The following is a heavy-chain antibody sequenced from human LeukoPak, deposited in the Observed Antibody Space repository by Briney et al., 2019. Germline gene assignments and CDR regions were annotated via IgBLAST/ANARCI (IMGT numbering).Heavy chain of an antibody. V-gene: IGHV3-15*01. CDR1: GFTFSNAW. CDR3: TIPLGYSGSYFPFDY. J-gene: IGHJ4*02. D-gene: IGHD1-26*01. Sequence: PGGSLRLSCAASGFTFSNAWMSWVRQAPGKGLEWVGRIKSKTDGGTTDYAAPVKGRFTISRDDSKNTLYLQMNSLKTEDTAVYYCTIPLGYSGSYFPFDYWGQGTLVTVSS. CDR2: IKSKTDGGTT.